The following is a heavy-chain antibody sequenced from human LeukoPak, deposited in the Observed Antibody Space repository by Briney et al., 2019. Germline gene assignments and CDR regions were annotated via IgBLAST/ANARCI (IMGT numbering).Heavy chain of an antibody. CDR3: ARDRYYDSSGYHISEYYFDY. D-gene: IGHD3-22*01. CDR1: GGTFSSYA. V-gene: IGHV1-69*05. Sequence: SVKVSRKASGGTFSSYAISWVRQAPGQGLEWMGGIIPIFGTANYAQKFQGRVTITTDESTSTAYMELSSLRSEDTAVYYCARDRYYDSSGYHISEYYFDYWGQGTLVTVSS. CDR2: IIPIFGTA. J-gene: IGHJ4*02.